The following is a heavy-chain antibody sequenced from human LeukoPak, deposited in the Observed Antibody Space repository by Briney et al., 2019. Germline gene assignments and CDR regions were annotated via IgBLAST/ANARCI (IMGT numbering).Heavy chain of an antibody. CDR1: GYTFTDYY. D-gene: IGHD3-22*01. V-gene: IGHV1-2*02. Sequence: GASVKVSCKTSGYTFTDYYMFWLRQAPGQGLEWVGWINPNSDDTHYAQKFQGRVTMTRDTSISTAYMELSRLISDDTAVYYCAKSNYFDSGGYYFFDYWGQGTLVTVSS. J-gene: IGHJ4*02. CDR2: INPNSDDT. CDR3: AKSNYFDSGGYYFFDY.